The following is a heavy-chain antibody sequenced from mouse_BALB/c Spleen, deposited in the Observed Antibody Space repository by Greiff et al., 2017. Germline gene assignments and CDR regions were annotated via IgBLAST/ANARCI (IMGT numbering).Heavy chain of an antibody. CDR2: INSNGGST. J-gene: IGHJ4*01. V-gene: IGHV5-6-3*01. D-gene: IGHD1-2*01. CDR3: ARDALLRAMDY. CDR1: GFTFSSYG. Sequence: DVMLVESGGGLVQPGGSLKLSCAASGFTFSSYGMSWVRQTPDKRLELVATINSNGGSTYYPDSVKGRFTISRDNAKNTLYLQMSSLKSEDTAMYYCARDALLRAMDYWGQGTSVTVSS.